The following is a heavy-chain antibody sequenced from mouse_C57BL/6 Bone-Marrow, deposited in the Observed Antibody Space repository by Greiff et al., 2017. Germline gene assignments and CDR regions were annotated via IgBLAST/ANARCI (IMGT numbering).Heavy chain of an antibody. CDR3: ASPNYYGSSYTWFAY. CDR1: GFTFSDYY. D-gene: IGHD1-1*01. CDR2: ISNGGGST. Sequence: VESGGGLVQPGGSLKLSCAASGFTFSDYYMYWVRQTPEKRLEWVAYISNGGGSTYYPDTVKGRFTISRDNAKNTLYLQMSRLKSEDTAMYYCASPNYYGSSYTWFAYWGKGTLVTVSA. V-gene: IGHV5-12*01. J-gene: IGHJ3*01.